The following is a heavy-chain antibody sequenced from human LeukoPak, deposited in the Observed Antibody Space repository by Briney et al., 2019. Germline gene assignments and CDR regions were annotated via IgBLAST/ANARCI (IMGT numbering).Heavy chain of an antibody. CDR3: ARRLLWFGSRVDY. CDR1: GGSISSYY. CDR2: IYYSGST. Sequence: SETLSLTCTVSGGSISSYYWSWIRQPPGKGLEWIGYIYYSGSTNYNPSLKSRVTISVDTSKNQFSLKLSSVTAADTAVYYCARRLLWFGSRVDYWGQGTLVTVSS. J-gene: IGHJ4*02. D-gene: IGHD3-10*01. V-gene: IGHV4-59*12.